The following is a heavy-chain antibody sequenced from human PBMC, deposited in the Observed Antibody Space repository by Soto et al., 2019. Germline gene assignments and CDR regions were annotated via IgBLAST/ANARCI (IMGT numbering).Heavy chain of an antibody. CDR1: GYTFTDYY. D-gene: IGHD3-22*01. CDR3: AREAGAYDSSGKEFDY. CDR2: IIPIFGTA. J-gene: IGHJ4*02. Sequence: GASVKVSCKAFGYTFTDYYLHWVRQAPGQGLEWMGGIIPIFGTANYAQKFQGRVTITADKSTSTAYMELSSLRSEDTAVYYCAREAGAYDSSGKEFDYWGQGTLVTVSS. V-gene: IGHV1-69*06.